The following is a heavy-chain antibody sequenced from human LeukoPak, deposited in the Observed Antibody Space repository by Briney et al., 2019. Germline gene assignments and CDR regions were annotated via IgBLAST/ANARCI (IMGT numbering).Heavy chain of an antibody. CDR3: ATTLHIVVVTRHAFDI. J-gene: IGHJ3*02. D-gene: IGHD2-21*02. Sequence: EASVKVSCKASGYTFTGYYMHWVRQAPGQGLEWMGWINPNSGGTNYAPKFQGRVTMTRDTSISTAYMELSRLTFDDTTIYYCATTLHIVVVTRHAFDIWGQGTKVTVSS. CDR2: INPNSGGT. CDR1: GYTFTGYY. V-gene: IGHV1-2*02.